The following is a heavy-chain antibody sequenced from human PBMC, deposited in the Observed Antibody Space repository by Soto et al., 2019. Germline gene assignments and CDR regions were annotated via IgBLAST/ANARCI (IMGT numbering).Heavy chain of an antibody. CDR2: INHSGTI. CDR3: ARADRTLVTSYSLDV. CDR1: GGSFSGYY. Sequence: TLSLTCAVYGGSFSGYYWTWIRQPPGKGLEWIGEINHSGTINFNPSLKSRLTISLDTSKKHFSLKLSSVTDADTAAYYCARADRTLVTSYSLDVWGQGTTVTVSS. J-gene: IGHJ6*02. D-gene: IGHD2-21*02. V-gene: IGHV4-34*01.